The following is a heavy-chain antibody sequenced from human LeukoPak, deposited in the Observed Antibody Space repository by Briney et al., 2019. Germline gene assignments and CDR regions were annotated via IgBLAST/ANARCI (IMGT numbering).Heavy chain of an antibody. J-gene: IGHJ4*02. Sequence: GGSLRLPCAASGFTFSSYWMHWVRQAPGKGLVWVSRINSDGSSTSYADSVKGRFTISRDNAKNTLYLQMNSLRAEDTAVYYCARVDSGYDYFDYWGQGTLVTVSS. V-gene: IGHV3-74*01. CDR2: INSDGSST. D-gene: IGHD5-12*01. CDR1: GFTFSSYW. CDR3: ARVDSGYDYFDY.